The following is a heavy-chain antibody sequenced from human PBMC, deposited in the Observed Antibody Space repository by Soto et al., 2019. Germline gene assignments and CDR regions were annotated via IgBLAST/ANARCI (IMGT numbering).Heavy chain of an antibody. Sequence: EVQLVESGGGLVKPGGSLRLSCAASGFTFSSYSMNWVRQAPGKGLEWVSSISSSSSYIYYADSVKGRFTISRDNAKISLYLQMNSLRAEDTAVYYCARDHDYSNYYYYYGMDVWGQGTTVTVSS. CDR3: ARDHDYSNYYYYYGMDV. CDR1: GFTFSSYS. D-gene: IGHD4-4*01. V-gene: IGHV3-21*01. J-gene: IGHJ6*02. CDR2: ISSSSSYI.